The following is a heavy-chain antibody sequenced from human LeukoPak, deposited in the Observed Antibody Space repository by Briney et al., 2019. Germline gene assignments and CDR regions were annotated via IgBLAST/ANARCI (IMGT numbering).Heavy chain of an antibody. Sequence: PSETLSLTRSVSDDSIRSYYWNWVPPPPGKGLEWIGYVYYSGTTKYNPSLESRVTLSVDTSKNQFSLKLSSVTAADTAVYYCARRPDYGDYWYFDLWGRGTLVTVSS. J-gene: IGHJ2*01. D-gene: IGHD4-17*01. CDR1: DDSIRSYY. V-gene: IGHV4-59*08. CDR3: ARRPDYGDYWYFDL. CDR2: VYYSGTT.